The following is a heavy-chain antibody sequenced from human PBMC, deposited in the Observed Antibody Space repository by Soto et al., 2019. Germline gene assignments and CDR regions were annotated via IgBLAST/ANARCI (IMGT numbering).Heavy chain of an antibody. CDR3: ARGGIALRGLGHDAFDI. CDR1: GFTFSSYS. D-gene: IGHD6-13*01. J-gene: IGHJ3*02. V-gene: IGHV3-21*01. Sequence: EVQLVESGGGLVKPGGSLRLSCAASGFTFSSYSMNWVRQAPGKGLEWVSSISSSSSYIYYADSVKGRFTISRDNAKNSLYLQMTSLRAEDTAVYYCARGGIALRGLGHDAFDIWGQGTMVTVSS. CDR2: ISSSSSYI.